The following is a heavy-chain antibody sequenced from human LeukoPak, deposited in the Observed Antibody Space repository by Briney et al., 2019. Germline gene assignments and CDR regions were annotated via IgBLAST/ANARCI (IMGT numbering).Heavy chain of an antibody. Sequence: QAGGSLRLSCAASGFTFSSYAMHWVRQAPGKGLEYVSAISSNGGSTYYANSVKGRFTISRDNSKNTLYLQMGSLRAEDMAVYYCARDLAGVYDYWGQGTLVTVSS. J-gene: IGHJ4*02. CDR1: GFTFSSYA. CDR2: ISSNGGST. V-gene: IGHV3-64*01. CDR3: ARDLAGVYDY. D-gene: IGHD6-19*01.